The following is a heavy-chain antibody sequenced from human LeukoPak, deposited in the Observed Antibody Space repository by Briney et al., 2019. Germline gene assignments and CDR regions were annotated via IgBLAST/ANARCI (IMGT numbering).Heavy chain of an antibody. CDR2: TYSGGST. Sequence: GGSLRLSCAASGFIVSSNYMSWVRQAPGKGLEWVSVTYSGGSTCYADSVKGRFTISRDNSKNTLYLQMESLRAEDTAVYYCASAGPYSRLDYWGQGTLVTVSS. CDR1: GFIVSSNY. J-gene: IGHJ4*02. V-gene: IGHV3-53*01. CDR3: ASAGPYSRLDY. D-gene: IGHD6-13*01.